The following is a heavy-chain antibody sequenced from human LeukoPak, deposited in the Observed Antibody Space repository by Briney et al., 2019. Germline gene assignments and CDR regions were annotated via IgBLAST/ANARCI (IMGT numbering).Heavy chain of an antibody. CDR3: ARGLVRAVDTAMAFDY. V-gene: IGHV1-18*04. J-gene: IGHJ4*02. Sequence: GASVKVSCKASGYTFTGYYIHWVRQAPGQGLEWMGWISAHKGKTKYAQKVQGRVTMTTDTSTSTAYMELRSLRSDDTAVYYCARGLVRAVDTAMAFDYWGQGTLVTVSS. CDR2: ISAHKGKT. CDR1: GYTFTGYY. D-gene: IGHD5-18*01.